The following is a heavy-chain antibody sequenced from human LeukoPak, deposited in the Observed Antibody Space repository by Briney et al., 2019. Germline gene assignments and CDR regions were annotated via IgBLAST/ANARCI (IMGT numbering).Heavy chain of an antibody. CDR2: IYPGDSDT. Sequence: GESLQISCQGSGYTFTSYWIGWVRQMPGKGLEWMGVIYPGDSDTRYSPSFQGQVTISADKSISTAYLQWSSLKASDSAMYYCARSDTTMSNGFDIWGQGTMVTVSS. J-gene: IGHJ3*02. V-gene: IGHV5-51*01. CDR3: ARSDTTMSNGFDI. CDR1: GYTFTSYW. D-gene: IGHD5-18*01.